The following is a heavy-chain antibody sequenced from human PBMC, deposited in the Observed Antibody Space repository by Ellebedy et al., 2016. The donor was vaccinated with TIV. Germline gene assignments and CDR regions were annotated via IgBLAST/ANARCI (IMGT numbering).Heavy chain of an antibody. CDR1: GFTFSSYA. J-gene: IGHJ4*02. CDR3: ARRTVTTVEYYFDY. V-gene: IGHV3-23*01. Sequence: GGSLRLSXAASGFTFSSYAMSWVRQAPGKGLEWVSAISGSGGSTYYADSVKGRFTISRDNSKNTLYLQMNSLRAEDTAVYYCARRTVTTVEYYFDYWGQGTLVTVSS. CDR2: ISGSGGST. D-gene: IGHD4-17*01.